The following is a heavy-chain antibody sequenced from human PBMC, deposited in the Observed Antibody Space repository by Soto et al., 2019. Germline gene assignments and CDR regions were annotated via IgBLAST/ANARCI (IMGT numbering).Heavy chain of an antibody. D-gene: IGHD3-10*01. V-gene: IGHV3-23*01. CDR2: ISGSGGST. CDR3: AKDQAPNHGSGSYTPSDY. Sequence: GGSLRLSCAASGFTFSSYAMSWVRQAPGKGLEWVSAISGSGGSTYYADSVKGRFTISRDNSKNTLYLQMNSLRAEDTAVYYCAKDQAPNHGSGSYTPSDYWGQGTLVTVSS. CDR1: GFTFSSYA. J-gene: IGHJ4*02.